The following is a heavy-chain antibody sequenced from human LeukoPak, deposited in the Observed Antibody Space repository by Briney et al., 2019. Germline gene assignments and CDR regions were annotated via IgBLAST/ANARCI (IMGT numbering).Heavy chain of an antibody. CDR1: GFTFSSYS. V-gene: IGHV3-21*01. CDR3: AKELGGFLEWLSHYGMDV. J-gene: IGHJ6*02. CDR2: ISSSSSYI. D-gene: IGHD3-3*01. Sequence: GGSLRLSCAASGFTFSSYSMNWVRQAPGKGLEWVSSISSSSSYIYYADSVKGRFTISRDNAKNSLYLQMNSLRAEDTAVYYCAKELGGFLEWLSHYGMDVWGQGTTVTVSS.